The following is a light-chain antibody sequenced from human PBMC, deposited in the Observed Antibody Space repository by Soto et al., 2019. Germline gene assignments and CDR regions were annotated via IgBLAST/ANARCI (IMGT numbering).Light chain of an antibody. Sequence: QSVLTQPPSVSGAPGQRVTISCNGSSSNIGAGYDVHWYQQLPGTAPKLLIYGNTNRLSGVPDRFSGSKSDTSASLAITGLQAEDEADYYCQSYDDSLSCSVFGGGTKLTVL. CDR3: QSYDDSLSCSV. CDR2: GNT. V-gene: IGLV1-40*01. CDR1: SSNIGAGYD. J-gene: IGLJ3*02.